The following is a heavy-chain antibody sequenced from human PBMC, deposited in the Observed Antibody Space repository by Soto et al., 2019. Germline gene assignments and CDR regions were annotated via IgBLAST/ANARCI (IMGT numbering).Heavy chain of an antibody. CDR3: ARGGRNTAEAY. Sequence: GASVKVSSQDSGYTFTSYGISWGRQAPGQGLEYMGWISVYNGNTNYAQNLQGRVTMTTDTSTSTAYMELRSLRSDDTAVYYCARGGRNTAEAYWGQGTLVTVSS. J-gene: IGHJ4*02. V-gene: IGHV1-18*01. CDR2: ISVYNGNT. CDR1: GYTFTSYG. D-gene: IGHD5-18*01.